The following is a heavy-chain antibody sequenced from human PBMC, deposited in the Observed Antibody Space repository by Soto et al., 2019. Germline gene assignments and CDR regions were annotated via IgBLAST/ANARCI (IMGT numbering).Heavy chain of an antibody. Sequence: SETLSLTCTVSGGSISSGGYYWSWIRQHPGKGLEWIGYIYYSGSTYYNPSLKSRVTISVDTSKNQFSLRLTSVTAADTAVYFCARYNAASGTYYFDYWGRGALVTVSS. CDR2: IYYSGST. J-gene: IGHJ4*02. CDR1: GGSISSGGYY. V-gene: IGHV4-31*03. CDR3: ARYNAASGTYYFDY. D-gene: IGHD6-13*01.